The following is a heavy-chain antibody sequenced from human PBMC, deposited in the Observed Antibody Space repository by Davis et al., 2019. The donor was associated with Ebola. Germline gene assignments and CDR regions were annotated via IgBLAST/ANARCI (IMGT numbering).Heavy chain of an antibody. CDR3: ARGGGLSSADY. V-gene: IGHV4-59*01. J-gene: IGHJ4*02. CDR2: IYYSGST. Sequence: MPSETLSLTCTVSGGSISSYYWSWIRQPPGKGLEWIGYIYYSGSTNYNPSLKSRVTISVDTSKNQFSLKLSSVTAADTAVYYCARGGGLSSADYWGQGTLVTVSS. CDR1: GGSISSYY. D-gene: IGHD3-22*01.